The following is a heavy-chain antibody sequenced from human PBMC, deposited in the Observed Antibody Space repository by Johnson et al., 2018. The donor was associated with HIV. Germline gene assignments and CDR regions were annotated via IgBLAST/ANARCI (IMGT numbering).Heavy chain of an antibody. CDR2: LKSRTDGETA. V-gene: IGHV3-15*01. Sequence: VQLVESGGGLVKPGGSLRLSCAASGFTFTNAWMHWVRQAPGKGLEWVGRLKSRTDGETADYAAPVKGRFTISRDDSKNTLYLQMNSLKTEDTALYYCARDKCSGGSCYDDDVFDIWGQGTMVTVSS. CDR3: ARDKCSGGSCYDDDVFDI. D-gene: IGHD2-15*01. CDR1: GFTFTNAW. J-gene: IGHJ3*02.